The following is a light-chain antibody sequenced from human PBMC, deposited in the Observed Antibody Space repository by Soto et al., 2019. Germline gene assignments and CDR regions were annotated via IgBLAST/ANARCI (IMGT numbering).Light chain of an antibody. CDR3: QQYGSSPPGT. CDR2: GAS. J-gene: IGKJ1*01. CDR1: QSFSSSY. V-gene: IGKV3-20*01. Sequence: EIVLTQSPGTLSLSPGERATLSCRASQSFSSSYLAWYQQKPGQAPRLLIYGASSRATGIPDRFSGSGSGTDFTLTISRLEPEDFAVYYCQQYGSSPPGTFGQGTKV.